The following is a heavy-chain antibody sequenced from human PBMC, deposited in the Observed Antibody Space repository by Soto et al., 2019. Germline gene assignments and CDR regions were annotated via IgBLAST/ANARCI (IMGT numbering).Heavy chain of an antibody. V-gene: IGHV4-61*01. D-gene: IGHD5-18*01. CDR2: IYYSGST. CDR1: GGSVSSGISY. CDR3: VRGVGFSYGYGGYYFDY. J-gene: IGHJ4*02. Sequence: SETLSLTCTVSGGSVSSGISYCSWIRQPPGKGLEWIGYIYYSGSTNYNPSLKSRVTISLDTSKNQFSLKLSSVTAADTAVYYCVRGVGFSYGYGGYYFDYWGQGTLVTVSS.